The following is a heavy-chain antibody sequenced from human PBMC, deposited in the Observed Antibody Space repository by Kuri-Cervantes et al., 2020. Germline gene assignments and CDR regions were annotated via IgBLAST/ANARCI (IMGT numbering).Heavy chain of an antibody. CDR2: IWYDGSNK. D-gene: IGHD3-10*01. J-gene: IGHJ3*02. CDR1: GFTFSSYG. CDR3: ARDRVRSFDI. V-gene: IGHV3-33*01. Sequence: GGSLRLSCAASGFTFSSYGMHWVRQAPGKGLEWVAVIWYDGSNKYYADSVKGRFTISRDNSKNTLYVQMNSLRGEDTAVYSCARDRVRSFDIWGQGTMVTVSS.